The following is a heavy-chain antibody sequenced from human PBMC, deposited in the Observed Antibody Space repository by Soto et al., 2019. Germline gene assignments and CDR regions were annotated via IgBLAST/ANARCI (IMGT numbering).Heavy chain of an antibody. CDR2: IIPILGIA. CDR3: AGGYCSGGSCYPNVWYFDL. D-gene: IGHD2-15*01. J-gene: IGHJ2*01. V-gene: IGHV1-69*02. Sequence: ASVKVSCKASGGTFSSYTISWVRQAPGQGLEWMGRIIPILGIANYAQKFQGRVTITADKSTSTAYMELSSLRSEDTAVYYCAGGYCSGGSCYPNVWYFDLWGRGTLVTVS. CDR1: GGTFSSYT.